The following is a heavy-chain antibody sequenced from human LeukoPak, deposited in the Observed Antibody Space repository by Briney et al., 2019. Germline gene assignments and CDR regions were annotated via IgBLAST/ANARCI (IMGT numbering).Heavy chain of an antibody. CDR2: MSYDGTNK. V-gene: IGHV3-30-3*01. J-gene: IGHJ3*02. CDR3: AKDPNGDYVGAFDM. D-gene: IGHD4-17*01. CDR1: GFTFSIYA. Sequence: GGSLRLSCAASGFTFSIYAIHWVRQAPGKGLEWVAVMSYDGTNKYYADSVKGRFTISRDNSKNTLYLQMNDLRAEDTAVYYCAKDPNGDYVGAFDMWGQGTMVTVSS.